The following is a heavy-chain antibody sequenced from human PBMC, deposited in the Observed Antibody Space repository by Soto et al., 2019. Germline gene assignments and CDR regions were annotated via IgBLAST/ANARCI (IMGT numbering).Heavy chain of an antibody. CDR2: IYWDDDK. J-gene: IGHJ4*02. CDR1: WFSFTTTGGG. D-gene: IGHD6-19*01. V-gene: IGHV2-5*02. CDR3: VHRRLASAWSHFVFDH. Sequence: SGPTPGNPPQTPTLAWTFSWFSFTTTGGGVGGVRQPPGKALEWVALIYWDDDKRYSPSLKNRLTITKDTSKDQVVLTMTNMDPVDAATYYCVHRRLASAWSHFVFDHWGQGTLVTVSS.